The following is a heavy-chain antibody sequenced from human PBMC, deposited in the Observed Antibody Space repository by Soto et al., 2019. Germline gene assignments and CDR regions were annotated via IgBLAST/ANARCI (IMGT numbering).Heavy chain of an antibody. D-gene: IGHD3-3*01. CDR1: GGSISNYY. CDR2: LYYSGTT. CDR3: PVEGTFIGLFSSFDY. Sequence: QVQLQESGPGLVKPSETLFLTCTVSGGSISNYYWGWIRQPPGKGLEWIGYLYYSGTTNYNPSLQSRVTKAVVTPENTISLKRTSLTSEVPVVDYGPVEGTFIGLFSSFDYWGQ. V-gene: IGHV4-59*12. J-gene: IGHJ4*02.